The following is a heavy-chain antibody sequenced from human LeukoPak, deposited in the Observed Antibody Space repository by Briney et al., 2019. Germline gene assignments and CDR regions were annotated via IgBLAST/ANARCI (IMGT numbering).Heavy chain of an antibody. CDR2: ISSSGTYT. J-gene: IGHJ6*03. V-gene: IGHV3-21*01. Sequence: GGSLRLPCAASESTFSSYGMNWVRQAPGKGLEWVSRISSSGTYTDYTDSVKGRFTISRDNAKNSLYLQMNSLRAEDTALYFCARGVGYCSSSRCSPGYYMDVWGQGTTVTVSS. D-gene: IGHD2-15*01. CDR3: ARGVGYCSSSRCSPGYYMDV. CDR1: ESTFSSYG.